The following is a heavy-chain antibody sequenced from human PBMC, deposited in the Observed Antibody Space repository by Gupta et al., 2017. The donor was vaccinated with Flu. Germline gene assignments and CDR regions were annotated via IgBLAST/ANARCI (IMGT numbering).Heavy chain of an antibody. CDR2: IYYSGST. CDR1: GGSISSSSYY. J-gene: IGHJ4*02. CDR3: ARHNIGSSDYYDY. V-gene: IGHV4-39*01. Sequence: QLQLQESGPGLVKPSETLSLTCTVSGGSISSSSYYWGWIRQPPGKGLEWIGSIYYSGSTYYNPSLKSRVTISVDTSKNQFSLKLSSVTAADTAVYYCARHNIGSSDYYDYWGQGTLVTVSS. D-gene: IGHD5-12*01.